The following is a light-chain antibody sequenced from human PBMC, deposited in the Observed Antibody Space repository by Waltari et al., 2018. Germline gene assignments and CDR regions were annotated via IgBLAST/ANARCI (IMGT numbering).Light chain of an antibody. CDR2: GAS. CDR3: HDYEYWPPGT. CDR1: QSVRTN. Sequence: EIVMTQSPATLSVSPGDRATLSCRASQSVRTNLAWFQQKPNQPPRLLISGASTRATGSPARFSGSGSGTEYTFTLTGLQSEDYAVYYCHDYEYWPPGTFGHGTKVEIK. V-gene: IGKV3-15*01. J-gene: IGKJ3*01.